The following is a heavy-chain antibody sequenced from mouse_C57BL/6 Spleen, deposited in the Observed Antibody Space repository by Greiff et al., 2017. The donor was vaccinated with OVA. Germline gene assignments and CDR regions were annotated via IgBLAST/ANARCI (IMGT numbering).Heavy chain of an antibody. J-gene: IGHJ1*03. CDR2: IYPGDGAT. CDR3: VYYDQGGYFDV. V-gene: IGHV1-82*01. D-gene: IGHD2-4*01. CDR1: GYAFSSSW. Sequence: QVQLQQSGPELVQPGASVKISCKASGYAFSSSWMNWVKQRPGKGLEWIGRIYPGDGATTYNGKFKGKATLTADKSASTAYMQLSSLTSEDSAVYFCVYYDQGGYFDVWGTGTTVTVSS.